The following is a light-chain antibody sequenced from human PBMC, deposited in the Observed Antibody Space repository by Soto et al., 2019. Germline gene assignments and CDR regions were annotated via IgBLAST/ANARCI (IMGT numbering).Light chain of an antibody. J-gene: IGKJ1*01. CDR3: HQSNSYAGT. CDR2: KAS. Sequence: DIQMTQAPSALSASIGDTVTITCQASQSISSWLACYQQKPGKAPKLLIYKASSLESGVPSRFSGSGSGTEFTLHISILQPDDFATYSCHQSNSYAGTFGQRTKGEIK. V-gene: IGKV1-5*03. CDR1: QSISSW.